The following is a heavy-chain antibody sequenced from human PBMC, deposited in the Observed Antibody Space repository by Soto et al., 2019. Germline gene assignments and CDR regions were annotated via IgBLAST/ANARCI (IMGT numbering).Heavy chain of an antibody. J-gene: IGHJ1*01. CDR2: IKSKTDGGTT. D-gene: IGHD3-22*01. CDR1: GFTFSNAW. Sequence: GGSLRLSCAASGFTFSNAWMSWVRQAPGKGLEWVGRIKSKTDGGTTDYAAPVKGRFTISRDDSKNTLYLQMNSLKTEDTAVYYCTTDKIDYYDSSGYFREVYFQHWGQGTLVTVSS. V-gene: IGHV3-15*01. CDR3: TTDKIDYYDSSGYFREVYFQH.